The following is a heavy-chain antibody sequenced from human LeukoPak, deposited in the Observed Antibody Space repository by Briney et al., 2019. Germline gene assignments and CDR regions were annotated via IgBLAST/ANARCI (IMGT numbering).Heavy chain of an antibody. CDR3: AKTLVGAYDFYY. J-gene: IGHJ4*01. Sequence: PGGSLRLSCAASGFTFSNYAMSWVRQAPGKGLEWVSTISGTGGSAYYADSVKGRFTISRDNSKNTLSLQMNSLRAEDTAVYYCAKTLVGAYDFYYYGHGTLVTVSS. D-gene: IGHD1-26*01. CDR2: ISGTGGSA. CDR1: GFTFSNYA. V-gene: IGHV3-23*01.